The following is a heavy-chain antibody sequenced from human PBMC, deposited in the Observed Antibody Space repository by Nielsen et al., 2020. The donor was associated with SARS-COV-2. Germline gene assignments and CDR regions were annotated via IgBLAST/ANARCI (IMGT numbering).Heavy chain of an antibody. CDR3: TSSPPTTAVHAY. J-gene: IGHJ4*02. Sequence: GGSLRLSCAASGFTFSNAWMSWVRQAPGKGLEWVGRIKSKTDGGTTDYAAPVKGRFTISRDDSKNTLYLQMNSLKTEDTAVYYCTSSPPTTAVHAYWGQGTLVTVSS. D-gene: IGHD1-26*01. V-gene: IGHV3-15*01. CDR1: GFTFSNAW. CDR2: IKSKTDGGTT.